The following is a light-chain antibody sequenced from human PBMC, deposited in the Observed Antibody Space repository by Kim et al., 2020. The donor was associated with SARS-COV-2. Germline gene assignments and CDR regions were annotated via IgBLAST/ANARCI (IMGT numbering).Light chain of an antibody. V-gene: IGKV1D-16*01. J-gene: IGKJ1*01. CDR2: GAS. CDR1: QGISTS. Sequence: ASVGDTVTIRCRASQGISTSLVLYQQKPEKAPKSLLYGASSLQSGVPSIFSGSGSGTDFTLTISSLQPEDFATYYCQQYSTYPRTSGQGTKVDIK. CDR3: QQYSTYPRT.